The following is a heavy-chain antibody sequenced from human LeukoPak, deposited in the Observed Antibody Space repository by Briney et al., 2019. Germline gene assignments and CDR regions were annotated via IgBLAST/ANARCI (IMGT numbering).Heavy chain of an antibody. J-gene: IGHJ5*02. CDR1: GFTFSSYE. V-gene: IGHV3-48*03. Sequence: GGSLRLSCAASGFTFSSYEMNWVRQAPGKGLEWVSYISSSGSTIYYADSVKGRFTISRDNAKNSLYLQMNSLRAEDTAAYYCARFVVVVAENWFDPWGQGTLVTVSS. CDR2: ISSSGSTI. CDR3: ARFVVVVAENWFDP. D-gene: IGHD2-15*01.